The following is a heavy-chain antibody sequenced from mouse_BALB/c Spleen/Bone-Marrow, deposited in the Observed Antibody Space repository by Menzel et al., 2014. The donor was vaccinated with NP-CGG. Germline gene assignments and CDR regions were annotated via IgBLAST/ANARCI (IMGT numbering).Heavy chain of an antibody. CDR3: ARDKGRVFFDY. CDR1: GFTFTDYY. CDR2: IRNKANGYTT. V-gene: IGHV7-3*02. J-gene: IGHJ2*01. Sequence: EVKLMESGGGLVQPGGSLRLSCATSGFTFTDYYMNWVRQPPGKALEWLGFIRNKANGYTTEYSASVKGRFTISRDNSQNILYFQMNTLRAEDSATYYCARDKGRVFFDYWGQGTTLTVSS.